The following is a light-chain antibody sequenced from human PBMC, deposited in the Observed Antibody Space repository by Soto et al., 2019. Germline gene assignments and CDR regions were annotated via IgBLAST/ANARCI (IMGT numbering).Light chain of an antibody. CDR3: QQLSHYPYT. CDR2: DSS. CDR1: YAISRS. Sequence: DIQLTQSPSFLSASVEDRVTISCRASYAISRSLAWYPQEPGKPPKLLIYDSSTLQTGVPSRFTGSGSGRKFTLTISGLQFGDFATYFCQQLSHYPYTFGQGTKLEI. V-gene: IGKV1-9*01. J-gene: IGKJ2*01.